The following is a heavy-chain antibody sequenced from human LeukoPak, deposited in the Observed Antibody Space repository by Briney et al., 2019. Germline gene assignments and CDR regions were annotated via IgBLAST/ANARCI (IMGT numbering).Heavy chain of an antibody. Sequence: GGSLRLSCAASGFTFSDYGIHWVRQAQGKGLEWVELIWFDGSDKSYAASVKGRFTISRDNSKNTLYLEMNILRAEDTAVYYCARDGGYCRSTGCEDVNWFDPWGQGTLVTVSS. CDR3: ARDGGYCRSTGCEDVNWFDP. J-gene: IGHJ5*02. V-gene: IGHV3-33*01. D-gene: IGHD2-2*01. CDR1: GFTFSDYG. CDR2: IWFDGSDK.